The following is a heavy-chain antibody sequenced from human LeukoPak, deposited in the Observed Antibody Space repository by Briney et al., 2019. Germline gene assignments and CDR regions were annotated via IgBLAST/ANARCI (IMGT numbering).Heavy chain of an antibody. CDR1: GGSVSDYY. J-gene: IGHJ4*02. CDR2: MYKSRNT. CDR3: SRRLGNDY. V-gene: IGHV4-59*02. Sequence: SETLSLTCTTSGGSVSDYYWNWVRQPPGKGLEWLGYMYKSRNTNFNPSLKSRVTISVDTSTNQFSLKVTSVTTADTAVYCASRRLGNDYWGQGTLLTVSS. D-gene: IGHD3-9*01.